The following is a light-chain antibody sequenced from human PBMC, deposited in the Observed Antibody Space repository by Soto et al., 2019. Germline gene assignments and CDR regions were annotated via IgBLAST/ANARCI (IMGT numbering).Light chain of an antibody. CDR2: DVI. V-gene: IGLV2-11*01. J-gene: IGLJ2*01. Sequence: QSALTQPRSVSGSPGQSVTISCTGTSSDVGGYNSVSWYQQHPGKAPKLMIYDVIKRPSVVPDRFSGSKSGNTASLTISGLQAEDEADYYCCSYVGSYTWIFGGGTKVTVL. CDR3: CSYVGSYTWI. CDR1: SSDVGGYNS.